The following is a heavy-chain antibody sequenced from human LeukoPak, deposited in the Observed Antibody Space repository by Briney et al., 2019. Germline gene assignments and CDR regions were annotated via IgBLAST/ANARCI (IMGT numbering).Heavy chain of an antibody. J-gene: IGHJ4*02. V-gene: IGHV3-21*01. CDR2: ISSSSSYI. CDR3: ASSSNGRNY. Sequence: GGSLRLSCAASGFTFSSYSMNSGRQAPGKGLEWVSSISSSSSYIYYADSVKGRFTISRDNAKNSLYLQMNSLRAEDTAVYYCASSSNGRNYWGQGTLVTVSS. CDR1: GFTFSSYS. D-gene: IGHD4-11*01.